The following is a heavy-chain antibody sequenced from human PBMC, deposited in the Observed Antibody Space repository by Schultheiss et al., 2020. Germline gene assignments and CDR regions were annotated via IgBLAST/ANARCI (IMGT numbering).Heavy chain of an antibody. CDR3: ARHFPDWYFDL. CDR1: GYSFTSYW. J-gene: IGHJ2*01. Sequence: GGSLRLSCKGSGYSFTSYWIGWVRQMPGKGLEWVGNIYPGDSDTRYSPSFQGQITISADKSISTAYLQWSSLKASDTAMYYCARHFPDWYFDLWGRGTLVTVSS. V-gene: IGHV5-51*01. CDR2: IYPGDSDT.